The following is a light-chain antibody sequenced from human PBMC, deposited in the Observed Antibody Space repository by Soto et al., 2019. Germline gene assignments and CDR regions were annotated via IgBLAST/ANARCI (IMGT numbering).Light chain of an antibody. V-gene: IGKV1-39*01. CDR2: VAS. Sequence: DIQITQSPSTLSASVVDRVTITCRASQSIGRFLNWHQQKPGKAPNVLINVASTLRSGVPSRFSGTESGTDFTLTIRSLQPEDFATYYCQQSYSTPLTFGQGTKVDIK. CDR1: QSIGRF. J-gene: IGKJ1*01. CDR3: QQSYSTPLT.